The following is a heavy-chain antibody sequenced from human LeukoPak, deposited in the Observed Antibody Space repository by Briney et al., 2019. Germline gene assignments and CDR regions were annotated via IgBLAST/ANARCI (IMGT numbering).Heavy chain of an antibody. V-gene: IGHV3-23*01. J-gene: IGHJ4*02. CDR3: AKSGSYDLFDY. D-gene: IGHD5-12*01. CDR2: ISCSGGNT. Sequence: PGGSLRLSCAASGFTFSNYAMSWVRQAPGKGLEWVSAISCSGGNTYYPDSVKGRFTISRDKSKNTLYLQMNRLRSEDTAVYYNAKSGSYDLFDYWGQGTLVTVSS. CDR1: GFTFSNYA.